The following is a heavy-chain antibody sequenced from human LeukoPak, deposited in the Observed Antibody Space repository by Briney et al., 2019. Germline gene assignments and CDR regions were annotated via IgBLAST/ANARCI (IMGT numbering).Heavy chain of an antibody. J-gene: IGHJ6*02. CDR2: IYYSGST. Sequence: SETLSLTCTVSGGSISSSSYYWGWIRQPPGKGLEWIGSIYYSGSTYYNPSLKSRVTISVDTSKNQFSLKLSSVTAADTAVYYCARAGSRDYYYGMDVWGQGTTVTVSS. CDR1: GGSISSSSYY. V-gene: IGHV4-39*07. CDR3: ARAGSRDYYYGMDV.